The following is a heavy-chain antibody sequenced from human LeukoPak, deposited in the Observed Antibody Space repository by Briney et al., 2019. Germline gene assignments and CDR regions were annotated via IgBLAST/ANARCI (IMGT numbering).Heavy chain of an antibody. CDR2: VYYSGTT. CDR1: GDSITSGGFY. J-gene: IGHJ5*02. D-gene: IGHD4/OR15-4a*01. CDR3: ARRDYAAWFDP. V-gene: IGHV4-39*01. Sequence: SETLSLTCNVSGDSITSGGFYWAWIRQSPGKGLEWIGNVYYSGTTQYNPSLKGRVTISMDMSKNQFSLNLNSVSVTDTAIYFCARRDYAAWFDPWGQGTLVTVSS.